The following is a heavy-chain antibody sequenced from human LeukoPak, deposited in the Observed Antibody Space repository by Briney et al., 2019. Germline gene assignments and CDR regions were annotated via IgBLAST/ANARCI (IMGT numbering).Heavy chain of an antibody. D-gene: IGHD3-3*01. Sequence: GGSLRLSCAASGFTFSSYAMSWVRQAPGKGLEWVSAISGSGGSTYYADSVKGRFTISRDNSKNTLYLQMNSLRAEDTAVYYCAKDMGVTIFGVVIIRDYFDYWGQGTLVTVSS. V-gene: IGHV3-23*01. CDR2: ISGSGGST. CDR3: AKDMGVTIFGVVIIRDYFDY. CDR1: GFTFSSYA. J-gene: IGHJ4*02.